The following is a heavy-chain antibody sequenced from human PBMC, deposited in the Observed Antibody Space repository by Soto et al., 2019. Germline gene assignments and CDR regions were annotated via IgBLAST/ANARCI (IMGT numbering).Heavy chain of an antibody. CDR1: GFTFSSYG. CDR2: IWYDGSNK. V-gene: IGHV3-33*01. D-gene: IGHD6-19*01. J-gene: IGHJ4*02. Sequence: GGSLRLSCAASGFTFSSYGMHWVRQAPGKGLEWVAVIWYDGSNKYYADSVKGRFTISRDNSKNTLYLQMNSLRAEDTAVYYCARDSRYSSGWYYFDYWGQGTLVTVSS. CDR3: ARDSRYSSGWYYFDY.